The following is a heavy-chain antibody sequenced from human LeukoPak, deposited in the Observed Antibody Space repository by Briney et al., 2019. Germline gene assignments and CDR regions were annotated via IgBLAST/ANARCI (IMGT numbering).Heavy chain of an antibody. CDR1: GFTFSNAW. J-gene: IGHJ4*02. Sequence: PGGSLRLSCAASGFTFSNAWMSWVRQAPGKGLEWIGEINHSGSTNYNPSLKSRVTISVDTSKNQFSLKLSSVTAADTAVYYCARGRYCSSTSCGNFDYWGQGTLVTVSS. CDR2: INHSGST. D-gene: IGHD2-2*01. CDR3: ARGRYCSSTSCGNFDY. V-gene: IGHV4-34*01.